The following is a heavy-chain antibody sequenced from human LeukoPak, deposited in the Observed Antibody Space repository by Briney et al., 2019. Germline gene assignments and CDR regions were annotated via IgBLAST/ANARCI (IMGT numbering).Heavy chain of an antibody. CDR3: AKSGSARYCSSTSCYTGAWFDP. Sequence: SETLSLTCAVYGGSFSGYYWSWIRQPPGKGLEWIGEINHSGSTNYNPSLKSRVTISVDTSKNQFSLKLSSVTAADTAVYYCAKSGSARYCSSTSCYTGAWFDPWGQGTLVTVSS. D-gene: IGHD2-2*02. CDR2: INHSGST. J-gene: IGHJ5*02. V-gene: IGHV4-34*01. CDR1: GGSFSGYY.